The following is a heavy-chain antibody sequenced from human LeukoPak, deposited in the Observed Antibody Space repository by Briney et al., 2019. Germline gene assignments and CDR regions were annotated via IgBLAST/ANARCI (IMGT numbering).Heavy chain of an antibody. J-gene: IGHJ4*02. CDR2: MRYNGINK. CDR3: ARSYGGNFFDY. D-gene: IGHD4-23*01. Sequence: GGSLRLSCAASGFTFSTYGMHWVRQAPGKGLEWVAFMRYNGINKYYADSVKGRFTLSRDNSNNTLYLQIYSLRPEDTAVYYCARSYGGNFFDYWGQGILVTVSS. CDR1: GFTFSTYG. V-gene: IGHV3-30*02.